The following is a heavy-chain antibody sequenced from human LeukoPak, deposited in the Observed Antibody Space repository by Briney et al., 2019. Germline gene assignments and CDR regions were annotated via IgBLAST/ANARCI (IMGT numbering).Heavy chain of an antibody. Sequence: SQTLSLTCAISGDSVSSNSAAWNWIRQSPSRGLEWLGRTYYRSKWYNDYAVSVKSRITINPDTSKNQFSLQLNSVTPEDTAVYYCARGITIFGVVIGPNWFDPWGQGTLVTASS. J-gene: IGHJ5*02. D-gene: IGHD3-3*01. CDR2: TYYRSKWYN. CDR1: GDSVSSNSAA. V-gene: IGHV6-1*01. CDR3: ARGITIFGVVIGPNWFDP.